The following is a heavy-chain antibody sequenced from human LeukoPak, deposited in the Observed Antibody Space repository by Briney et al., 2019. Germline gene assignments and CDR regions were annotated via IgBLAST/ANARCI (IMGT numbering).Heavy chain of an antibody. J-gene: IGHJ4*02. CDR1: GGTFSSYA. CDR2: INPNSGGT. V-gene: IGHV1-2*02. D-gene: IGHD3-22*01. CDR3: ARGGNYYDSSGYYYY. Sequence: ASVKVSCKASGGTFSSYAISWVRQAPGQGLEWMGWINPNSGGTNYAQKFQGRVTMTRDTSISTAYMELSRLRSDDTAVYYCARGGNYYDSSGYYYYWGQGTLVTVSS.